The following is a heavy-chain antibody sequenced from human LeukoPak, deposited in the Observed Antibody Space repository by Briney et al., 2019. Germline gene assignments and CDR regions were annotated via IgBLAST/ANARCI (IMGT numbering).Heavy chain of an antibody. CDR2: IYYSGST. CDR3: ARLLNWNDVADAFDI. V-gene: IGHV4-59*12. CDR1: GGSISSYY. J-gene: IGHJ3*02. Sequence: PSETLSLTCTVSGGSISSYYWSWIRQPPGKGLEWIGYIYYSGSTYYNPSLKSRVTISVDTSKNQFSLKLSSVTAADTAVYYCARLLNWNDVADAFDIWGQGTMVTVSS. D-gene: IGHD1-20*01.